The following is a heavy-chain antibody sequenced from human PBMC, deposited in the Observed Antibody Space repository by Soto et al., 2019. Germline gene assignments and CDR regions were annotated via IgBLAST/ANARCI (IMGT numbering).Heavy chain of an antibody. Sequence: QVQLVESGGGVVQPGRSLRLSCAASGFTFSSYGMHWVRQAPGKGLEWVAVISYDGSNKYYADSVKGRFTISRDNSKNTLYLQMNSLRAEDTAVYYCAKLSQQLADAIQIDYWGQGTLVTVSS. CDR2: ISYDGSNK. CDR1: GFTFSSYG. CDR3: AKLSQQLADAIQIDY. D-gene: IGHD2-8*01. J-gene: IGHJ4*02. V-gene: IGHV3-30*18.